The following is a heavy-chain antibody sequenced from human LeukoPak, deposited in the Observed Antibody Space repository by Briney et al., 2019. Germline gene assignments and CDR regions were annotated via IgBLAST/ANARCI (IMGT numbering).Heavy chain of an antibody. D-gene: IGHD5-24*01. J-gene: IGHJ6*03. CDR3: ARAFLRRDGYPYYYYYMDV. Sequence: ASVKVSCKASGYTFTSYDINWVRQATGQGLEWMGWMNPNSGNTGYAQKFQGRVTMTRNTSISTDYMWLSSLRSEDTVVYYCARAFLRRDGYPYYYYYMDVWGKGTTVTISS. V-gene: IGHV1-8*01. CDR2: MNPNSGNT. CDR1: GYTFTSYD.